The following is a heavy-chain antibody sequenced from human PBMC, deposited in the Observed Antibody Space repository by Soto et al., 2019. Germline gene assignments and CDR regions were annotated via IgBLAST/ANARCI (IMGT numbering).Heavy chain of an antibody. J-gene: IGHJ4*02. V-gene: IGHV1-8*01. CDR3: ARDLSSSGWFDY. CDR1: GYTLSNYD. Sequence: ASVKVSCKASGYTLSNYDMNWVRQATGQGPEWIGWVNPNNGDTGYAQKFQGRVTITADESTSTAYMELSSLRSEDTAVYYCARDLSSSGWFDYWGQGTLVTVSS. D-gene: IGHD6-19*01. CDR2: VNPNNGDT.